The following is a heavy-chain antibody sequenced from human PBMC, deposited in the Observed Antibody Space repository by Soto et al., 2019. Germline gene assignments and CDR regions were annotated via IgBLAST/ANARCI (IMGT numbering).Heavy chain of an antibody. CDR2: INPNTGGT. V-gene: IGHV1-2*02. J-gene: IGHJ4*02. Sequence: QVHLVQSGAEVVKPGASVTVSCEASGYTFTGYYIHWVRQAPGQGLEYMGWINPNTGGTKYAQRFQGRVTRTRDTSINTAYMELSWLTSDDTAVYFCARSLSTIGARPDYWGQGTLVTVSP. CDR1: GYTFTGYY. CDR3: ARSLSTIGARPDY. D-gene: IGHD6-6*01.